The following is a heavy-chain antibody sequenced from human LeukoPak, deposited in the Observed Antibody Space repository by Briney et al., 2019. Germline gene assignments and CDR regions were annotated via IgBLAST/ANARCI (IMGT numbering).Heavy chain of an antibody. CDR3: ARVYGSGSSFDP. Sequence: PGGSLRLSCYASGFTFRNYFMHWVRRAPGKGLEWVSVIYSGGSTYYADSVKGRFTISRDNSKNTLYLQMNSLRAEDTAVYYCARVYGSGSSFDPWGQGTLVTVSS. V-gene: IGHV3-66*02. J-gene: IGHJ5*02. CDR2: IYSGGST. D-gene: IGHD3-10*01. CDR1: GFTFRNYF.